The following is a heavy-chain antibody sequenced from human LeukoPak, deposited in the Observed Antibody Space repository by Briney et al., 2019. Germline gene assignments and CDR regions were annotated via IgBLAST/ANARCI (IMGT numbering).Heavy chain of an antibody. CDR3: ARDSSGSGSYDY. CDR2: IWYDGSNK. Sequence: GGSLRLSCSASGFTFSSYAMHWVRQAPGKGLEWVAVIWYDGSNKYYADSVKGRFTISRDNSKNTLYLQMNSLGAEDTAVYYCARDSSGSGSYDYWGQGTLVTVSS. J-gene: IGHJ4*02. V-gene: IGHV3-33*08. D-gene: IGHD3-10*01. CDR1: GFTFSSYA.